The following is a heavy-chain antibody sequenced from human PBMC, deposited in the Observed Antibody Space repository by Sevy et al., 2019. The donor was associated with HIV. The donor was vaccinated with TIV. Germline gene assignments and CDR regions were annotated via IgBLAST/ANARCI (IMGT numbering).Heavy chain of an antibody. D-gene: IGHD7-27*01. V-gene: IGHV3-53*01. J-gene: IGHJ4*02. CDR3: ARASTGDLKDY. Sequence: GGSLRLSCAASGFTVSSNYMSWVRQAPGKGLEWVSVIYSGGSTYYADSVKGRFTISRDNSKNTLYLQMNSLRAEDTAVYYCARASTGDLKDYWGQRTLVTVSS. CDR2: IYSGGST. CDR1: GFTVSSNY.